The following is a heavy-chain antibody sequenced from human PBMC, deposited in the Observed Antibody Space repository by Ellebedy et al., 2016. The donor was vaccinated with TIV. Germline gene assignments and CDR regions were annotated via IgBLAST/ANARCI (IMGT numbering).Heavy chain of an antibody. V-gene: IGHV4-30-4*01. CDR3: ARDIRAVPNDYYGIDV. Sequence: MPSETLSLTCTVSGGSISSGDYYWSWIRQPPGKGLEWIGYIYYSGSTYYNPSLKSRVTISVDPSKNQFSLKLGSVTAADTAVYYCARDIRAVPNDYYGIDVWGQGTTVTVSS. CDR2: IYYSGST. J-gene: IGHJ6*02. D-gene: IGHD6-19*01. CDR1: GGSISSGDYY.